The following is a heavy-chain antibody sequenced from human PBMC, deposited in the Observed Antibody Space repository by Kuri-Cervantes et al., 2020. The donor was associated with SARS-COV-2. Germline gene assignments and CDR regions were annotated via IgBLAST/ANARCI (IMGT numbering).Heavy chain of an antibody. D-gene: IGHD2-2*01. Sequence: GESLKISCAASGFTFSSYWMHWVRQAPGKGLVWVSRINSDGSSTSYADSVKGRFTISRDNAKNTLYLQMNSLRAEDTAVYYCARDLGVVVPAIDYGMDVWGQGTTVTVSS. CDR1: GFTFSSYW. V-gene: IGHV3-74*01. CDR3: ARDLGVVVPAIDYGMDV. J-gene: IGHJ6*02. CDR2: INSDGSST.